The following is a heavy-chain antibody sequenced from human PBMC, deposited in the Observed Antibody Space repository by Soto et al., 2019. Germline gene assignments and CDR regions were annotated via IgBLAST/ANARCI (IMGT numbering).Heavy chain of an antibody. D-gene: IGHD2-15*01. Sequence: PSETLSLTCTVSGGSISSSSYYWGWIRQPPGKGLEWIGSIYYSGSTYYNPSLKSRVTISVDTSKNQFSLKLSSVTAADTAVYYCARGLVVVAAERVYYYMDVWGKGTTVTVSS. CDR2: IYYSGST. CDR1: GGSISSSSYY. J-gene: IGHJ6*03. CDR3: ARGLVVVAAERVYYYMDV. V-gene: IGHV4-39*01.